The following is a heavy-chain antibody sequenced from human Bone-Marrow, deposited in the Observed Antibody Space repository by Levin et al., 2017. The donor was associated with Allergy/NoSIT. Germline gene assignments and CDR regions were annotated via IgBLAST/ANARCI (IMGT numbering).Heavy chain of an antibody. CDR3: AGYSSGWQYFDY. CDR2: IYYSGST. J-gene: IGHJ4*02. V-gene: IGHV4-39*01. D-gene: IGHD6-19*01. Sequence: PSETLSLTCTVSGGSISSSSYYWGWIRQPPGKGLEWIGSIYYSGSTYYNPSLKSRVTISVDTSKNQFSLKLSSVTAADTAVYYCAGYSSGWQYFDYWGQGTLVTVSS. CDR1: GGSISSSSYY.